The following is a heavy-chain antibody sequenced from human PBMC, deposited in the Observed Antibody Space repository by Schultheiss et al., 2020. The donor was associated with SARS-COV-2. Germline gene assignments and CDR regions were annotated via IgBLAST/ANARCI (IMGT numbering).Heavy chain of an antibody. CDR1: GGSISSYY. J-gene: IGHJ3*02. V-gene: IGHV4-34*01. CDR3: ARVQYDSNFYGAFDI. Sequence: SQTLSLTCTVSGGSISSYYWSWIRQPPGKGLEWIGEINHSGSTNYNPSLKSRVTMSVDTSTNQFSLKLSSVTAADTAVYYCARVQYDSNFYGAFDIWGQGTMVTVSS. CDR2: INHSGST. D-gene: IGHD3-22*01.